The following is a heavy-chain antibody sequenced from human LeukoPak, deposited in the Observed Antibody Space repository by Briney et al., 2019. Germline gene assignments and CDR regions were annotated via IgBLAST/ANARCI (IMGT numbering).Heavy chain of an antibody. V-gene: IGHV3-74*01. Sequence: GGSLRLSCAASGFTSSSYSMHWVRQAPGKGLAWVARIKRDGSVISYADSVTDRFTISRDNGKNTVYVQVHALRGEDTAVYYCERDLVIVETPGDEFELWGGGTLVSVSS. CDR3: ERDLVIVETPGDEFEL. J-gene: IGHJ2*01. D-gene: IGHD2-21*01. CDR1: GFTSSSYS. CDR2: IKRDGSVI.